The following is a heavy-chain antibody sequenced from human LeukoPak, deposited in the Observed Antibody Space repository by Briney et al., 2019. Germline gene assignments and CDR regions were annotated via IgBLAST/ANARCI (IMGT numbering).Heavy chain of an antibody. D-gene: IGHD4-17*01. CDR2: IYYSGST. CDR3: ARDRSYGHFDY. Sequence: PSETLSLTCSVSSGSISSYYWSWIRQPPGKGLEWIGFIYYSGSTNYNPSLKSRVTISLDTSKNQFSLKLSSVTAADTAVYYCARDRSYGHFDYWGQGTLVTVSS. J-gene: IGHJ4*02. CDR1: SGSISSYY. V-gene: IGHV4-59*01.